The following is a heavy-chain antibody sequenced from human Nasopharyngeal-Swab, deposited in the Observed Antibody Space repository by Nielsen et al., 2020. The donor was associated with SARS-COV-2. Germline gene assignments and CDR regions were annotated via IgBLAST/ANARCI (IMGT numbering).Heavy chain of an antibody. CDR3: ARVSWDGYYYYYGLDV. J-gene: IGHJ6*02. CDR2: IYYSGST. Sequence: SETLSLTCTVSGGSISIGSYYWGWIRQPPGKGLEWIGSIYYSGSTYYNPSLKSRVTISVDTSKNQFSLRLSSVTAADTAVYYCARVSWDGYYYYYGLDVWGQGTTVTVSS. CDR1: GGSISIGSYY. V-gene: IGHV4-39*01. D-gene: IGHD5-24*01.